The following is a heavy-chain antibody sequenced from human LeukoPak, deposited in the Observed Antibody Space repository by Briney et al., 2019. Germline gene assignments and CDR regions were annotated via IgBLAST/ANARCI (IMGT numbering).Heavy chain of an antibody. CDR3: ARCSSTSFAFYYCGMDV. CDR2: ISGSGGST. Sequence: GGSLRLSCAASGFTFSSYAMSWVRQGPGKGLEWVSVISGSGGSTHYEDSVKGRFTISRDNSKNTLYLQMNSLRAEDTAVYYCARCSSTSFAFYYCGMDVWGQGTTVTVSS. V-gene: IGHV3-23*01. CDR1: GFTFSSYA. J-gene: IGHJ6*02. D-gene: IGHD2-2*01.